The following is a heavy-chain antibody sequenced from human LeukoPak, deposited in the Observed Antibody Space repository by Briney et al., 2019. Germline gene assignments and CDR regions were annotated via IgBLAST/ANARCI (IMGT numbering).Heavy chain of an antibody. CDR1: GDSVSNNRVT. CDR3: ARDQSWTTGFDI. V-gene: IGHV6-1*01. CDR2: TYYTSEWYT. D-gene: IGHD2-8*02. J-gene: IGHJ3*02. Sequence: KPTQTLSLTCAIFGDSVSNNRVTWSWIRQSPSRGLEWLGRTYYTSEWYTAYAVSVKNRIIITPDTSKNQFSLQLSSMTPEDTAVYFCARDQSWTTGFDIWGQGTMVTVSS.